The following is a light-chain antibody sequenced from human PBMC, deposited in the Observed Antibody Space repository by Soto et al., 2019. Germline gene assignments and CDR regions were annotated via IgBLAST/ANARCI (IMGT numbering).Light chain of an antibody. J-gene: IGLJ2*01. V-gene: IGLV2-14*01. CDR2: DVS. Sequence: QSALTQPASVSGSPGQSITISCTGTSSDVGGYNYVSWYQQHPGKAPKLMIYDVSSRPSGVSNRFSGSKSGNTASLTISGLQAEDEADYYCSSYTSSSTLAFGGGTKVTVL. CDR3: SSYTSSSTLA. CDR1: SSDVGGYNY.